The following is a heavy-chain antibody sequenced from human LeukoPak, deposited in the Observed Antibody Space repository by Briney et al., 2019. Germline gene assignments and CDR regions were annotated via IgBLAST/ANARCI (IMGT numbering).Heavy chain of an antibody. Sequence: GGSLRLSCAASGFTFNNYAIHWVRQAPGKGLEWVAVIWYDGSNKYYADSVKGRFTISRDNSKNTLYLQMNSLRAEDTAVYYCAREGSSNYYDSSGYPQYYFDYWGQGTLVTVSS. D-gene: IGHD3-22*01. V-gene: IGHV3-33*08. CDR3: AREGSSNYYDSSGYPQYYFDY. CDR1: GFTFNNYA. J-gene: IGHJ4*02. CDR2: IWYDGSNK.